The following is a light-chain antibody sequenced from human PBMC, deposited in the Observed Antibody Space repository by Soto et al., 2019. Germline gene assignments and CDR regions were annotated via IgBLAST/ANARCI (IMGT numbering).Light chain of an antibody. J-gene: IGLJ1*01. Sequence: QSVLTQPASVSGSPGQSITISCTGTSRDIGSYNLVSWYQQHPGKAPKLMIYEGNRRPSGVSNRFSVSKSGNTASLTISGLQAEGEGDYFCCSYAGFSAVVFGSGTKVTVL. CDR3: CSYAGFSAVV. CDR1: SRDIGSYNL. V-gene: IGLV2-23*03. CDR2: EGN.